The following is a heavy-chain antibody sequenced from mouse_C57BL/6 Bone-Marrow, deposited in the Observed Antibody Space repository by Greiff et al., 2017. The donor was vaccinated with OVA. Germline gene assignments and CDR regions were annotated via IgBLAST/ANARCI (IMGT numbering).Heavy chain of an antibody. J-gene: IGHJ4*01. CDR1: GYTFTSYW. CDR3: ARGIPGAMDY. Sequence: VKLQQPGAELVMPGASVKLSCKASGYTFTSYWMHWVKQRPGQGLEWIGEIDPSDSYTNYNQKFKGKSTLTVDKSSSTAYMQLSSLTSEDSAVYYCARGIPGAMDYWGQGTSVTVSS. D-gene: IGHD5-2*01. V-gene: IGHV1-69*01. CDR2: IDPSDSYT.